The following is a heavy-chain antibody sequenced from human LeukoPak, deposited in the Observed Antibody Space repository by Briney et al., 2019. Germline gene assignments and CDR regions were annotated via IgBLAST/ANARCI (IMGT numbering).Heavy chain of an antibody. CDR2: ITPRSGGT. D-gene: IGHD3-10*01. CDR1: GYIFTGYN. V-gene: IGHV1-2*02. Sequence: ASVKVSCKASGYIFTGYNIYWVRQAPGQGLESMGWITPRSGGTKYEQKFQGRVTMTWDTSVSTAYMELSSLRSDDTAIYYCARQWGFYHSGSSLYYFDYWGQGTLVTVSS. J-gene: IGHJ4*02. CDR3: ARQWGFYHSGSSLYYFDY.